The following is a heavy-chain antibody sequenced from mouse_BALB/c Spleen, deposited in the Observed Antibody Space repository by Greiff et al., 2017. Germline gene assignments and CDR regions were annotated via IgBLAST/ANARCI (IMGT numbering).Heavy chain of an antibody. CDR2: ISSGSSTI. CDR3: ARGVRQGTWFAY. CDR1: GFTFSSFG. Sequence: EVQRVESGGGLVQPGGSRKLSCAASGFTFSSFGMHWVRQAPEKGLEWVAYISSGSSTIYYADTVKGRFTISRDNPKNTLFLQMTSLRSEDTAMYYCARGVRQGTWFAYWGQGTLVTVSA. D-gene: IGHD2-14*01. V-gene: IGHV5-17*02. J-gene: IGHJ3*01.